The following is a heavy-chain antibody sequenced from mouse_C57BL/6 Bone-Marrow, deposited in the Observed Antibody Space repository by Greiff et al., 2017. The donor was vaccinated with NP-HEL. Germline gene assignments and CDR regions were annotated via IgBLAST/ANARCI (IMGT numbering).Heavy chain of an antibody. D-gene: IGHD2-3*01. Sequence: VQLQQSGAELVRPGASVKLSCTASGFNIKDDYMHWVKQRPEQGLEWIGWIDPENGDTEYASKFQGKATITADTSSNTAYLQLSSLTYEHTTVYYCAGTVYDGYYGVAYWGQGSLVTVSA. J-gene: IGHJ3*01. CDR1: GFNIKDDY. V-gene: IGHV14-4*01. CDR2: IDPENGDT. CDR3: AGTVYDGYYGVAY.